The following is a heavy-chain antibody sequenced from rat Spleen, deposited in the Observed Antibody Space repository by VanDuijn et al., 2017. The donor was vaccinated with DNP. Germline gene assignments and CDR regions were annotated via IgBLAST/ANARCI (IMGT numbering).Heavy chain of an antibody. D-gene: IGHD1-3*01. CDR3: ARSVRATSYYAMDA. J-gene: IGHJ4*01. CDR1: GYSITSHY. CDR2: ISYRGST. V-gene: IGHV3-1*01. Sequence: EVQLQESGPGLVKPSQSLSLTCSVTGYSITSHYWGWIRKFPGNKMEWVGHISYRGSTTYNPSLKSRISIIRDTSKNQFFLQLRSVTTEDTATYYCARSVRATSYYAMDAWGQGTSVTVSS.